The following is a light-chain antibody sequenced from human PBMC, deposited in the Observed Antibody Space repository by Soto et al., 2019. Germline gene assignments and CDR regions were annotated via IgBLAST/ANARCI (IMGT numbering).Light chain of an antibody. CDR2: DAS. CDR3: QQYDNFSSIT. CDR1: QDITIY. J-gene: IGKJ5*01. Sequence: IQLTQSPSSLSASVGDRVTITCQASQDITIYLHWYQQKAGKAPKLLIYDASHLEKGVPSRFSGGGSGTNFTFVIRSLQPEDIATNYCQQYDNFSSITFGQGTRLEIK. V-gene: IGKV1-33*01.